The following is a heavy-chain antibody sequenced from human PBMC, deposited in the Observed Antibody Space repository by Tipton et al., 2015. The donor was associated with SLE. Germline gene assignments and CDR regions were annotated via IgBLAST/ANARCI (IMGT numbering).Heavy chain of an antibody. J-gene: IGHJ5*02. D-gene: IGHD4-23*01. CDR2: LYYSGST. CDR3: ARTFPYGGFDP. V-gene: IGHV4-59*01. Sequence: TLSLTCTVSGGSISSYYWSWIRQPPGKGLEWIGYLYYSGSTNYNPSLKSRVTISVDTSKNQFSLKLSSVTAADTAVYYCARTFPYGGFDPWGQGTLVTVSS. CDR1: GGSISSYY.